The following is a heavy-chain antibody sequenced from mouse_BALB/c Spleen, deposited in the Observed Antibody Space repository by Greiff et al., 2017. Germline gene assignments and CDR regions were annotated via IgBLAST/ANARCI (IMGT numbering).Heavy chain of an antibody. Sequence: QVQLQQSGAELARPGASVKLSCKASGYTFTDYYINWVKQRTGQGLEWIGEIYPGSGNTYYNEKFKGKATLTADKSSSTAYMQLSSLTSEDSAVYCCARGGDGNAMDYWGQGTSVTVSS. V-gene: IGHV1-77*01. CDR2: IYPGSGNT. CDR1: GYTFTDYY. CDR3: ARGGDGNAMDY. D-gene: IGHD2-1*01. J-gene: IGHJ4*01.